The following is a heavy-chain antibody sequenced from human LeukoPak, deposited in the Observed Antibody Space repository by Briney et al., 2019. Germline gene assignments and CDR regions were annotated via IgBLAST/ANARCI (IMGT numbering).Heavy chain of an antibody. CDR3: GSSSTSYYYAMGV. Sequence: GGSLRLSCAASGFTFSRSWMHWVRQAPGKGLVWVSRIHGDGSRTTYADSVKGRFTISRDNAKNTLYLQMNSLRAEDTAVYYCGSSSTSYYYAMGVWGHGTTVTVSS. CDR2: IHGDGSRT. J-gene: IGHJ6*02. V-gene: IGHV3-74*01. CDR1: GFTFSRSW. D-gene: IGHD2-2*01.